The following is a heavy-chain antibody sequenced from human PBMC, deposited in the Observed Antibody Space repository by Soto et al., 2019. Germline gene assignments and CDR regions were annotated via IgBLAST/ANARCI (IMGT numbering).Heavy chain of an antibody. J-gene: IGHJ6*03. Sequence: GGSLRLSCAASGFTFSSYAMSWVRQAPGKGLEWVSAISGSGGSTYYADSVKGRFTISRDNSKNTLYLKMNSLRAEDTAVYYCAKFFDRFGELSGPDYMDVWGKGTTVTVSS. D-gene: IGHD3-10*01. CDR2: ISGSGGST. CDR3: AKFFDRFGELSGPDYMDV. CDR1: GFTFSSYA. V-gene: IGHV3-23*01.